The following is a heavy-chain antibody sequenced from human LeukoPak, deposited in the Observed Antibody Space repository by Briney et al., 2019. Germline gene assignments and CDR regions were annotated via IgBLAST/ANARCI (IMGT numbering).Heavy chain of an antibody. CDR1: GGSISSTSYL. J-gene: IGHJ4*02. V-gene: IGHV4-39*07. Sequence: SETLSLTCSVSGGSISSTSYLWGWIRQPSGKGLEWIGSISYSGSTYYNPSLKSRVTISVDPSRSQFSLRLNSVTAADTALYYCARDRDNSGYYFDSWGQGILVTVSS. D-gene: IGHD5-12*01. CDR3: ARDRDNSGYYFDS. CDR2: ISYSGST.